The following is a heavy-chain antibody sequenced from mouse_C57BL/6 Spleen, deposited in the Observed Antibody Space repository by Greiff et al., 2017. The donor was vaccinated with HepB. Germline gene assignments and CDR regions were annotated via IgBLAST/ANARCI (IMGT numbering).Heavy chain of an antibody. J-gene: IGHJ1*03. CDR1: GYAFTNYL. D-gene: IGHD1-1*02. CDR3: ARSVYGLRYFDV. CDR2: INPGSGGT. V-gene: IGHV1-54*01. Sequence: QVQLQQSGAELVRPGTSVKVSCKASGYAFTNYLIEWVKQRPGQGLEWIGVINPGSGGTNYNEKFKGKATLTADKSSSTAYMQLSSLTSEDSAVYFCARSVYGLRYFDVWGTGTTVTVSS.